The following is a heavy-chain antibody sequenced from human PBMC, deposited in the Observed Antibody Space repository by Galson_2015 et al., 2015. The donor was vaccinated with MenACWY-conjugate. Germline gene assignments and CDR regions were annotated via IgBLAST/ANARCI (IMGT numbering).Heavy chain of an antibody. CDR3: ARDPGSSNNIYYFDS. CDR1: GGSISGYY. CDR2: IDYSGST. V-gene: IGHV4-59*01. D-gene: IGHD6-19*01. Sequence: ETLSLTCTVSGGSISGYYWPWIRQPPGKGLEWIGNIDYSGSTNYNPSLKSRVTTSADTSKNQFSLRLSSVTAAGTAVYYCARDPGSSNNIYYFDSWGQGTLVTVSS. J-gene: IGHJ4*02.